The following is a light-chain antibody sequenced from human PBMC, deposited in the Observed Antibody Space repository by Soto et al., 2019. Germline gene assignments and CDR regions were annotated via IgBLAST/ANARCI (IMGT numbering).Light chain of an antibody. J-gene: IGKJ2*01. CDR1: QSIGTW. V-gene: IGKV1-5*03. CDR3: LQYNTNSST. Sequence: DIQMTQSPSTVSASVGDRVTITCRASQSIGTWLAWYQQKPGKAPKLLIYEASNLQSGVPSSFSGSGSGTAFTLTNATLQPNDFATYYYLQYNTNSSTFGQGTKLEIK. CDR2: EAS.